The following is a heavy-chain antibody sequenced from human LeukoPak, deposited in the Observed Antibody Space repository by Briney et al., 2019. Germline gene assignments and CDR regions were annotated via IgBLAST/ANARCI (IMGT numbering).Heavy chain of an antibody. CDR2: ISWDGGST. V-gene: IGHV3-43*01. Sequence: GGSLRLSCAASGFTFDDYTMHWVRQAPGKGLEWVSLISWDGGSTYYADSVKGRFTISRDNSKNSLYLQMNSLRTEDTALYYCAKDINRGDSSSPWGQGTLVTVSS. CDR1: GFTFDDYT. CDR3: AKDINRGDSSSP. D-gene: IGHD6-13*01. J-gene: IGHJ5*02.